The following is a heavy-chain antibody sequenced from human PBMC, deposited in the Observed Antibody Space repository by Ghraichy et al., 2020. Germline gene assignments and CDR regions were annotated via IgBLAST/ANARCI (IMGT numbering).Heavy chain of an antibody. D-gene: IGHD3-22*01. V-gene: IGHV3-21*01. Sequence: LSLTCAASGFTFSSYSMNWVRQAPGKGLEWVSSISSSSSYIYYADSVKGRFTISRDNAKNSLYLQMNSLRAEDTAVYYCARDSYYYDSSGYYGYYYYGMDVWGQGTTVTVSS. CDR2: ISSSSSYI. J-gene: IGHJ6*02. CDR3: ARDSYYYDSSGYYGYYYYGMDV. CDR1: GFTFSSYS.